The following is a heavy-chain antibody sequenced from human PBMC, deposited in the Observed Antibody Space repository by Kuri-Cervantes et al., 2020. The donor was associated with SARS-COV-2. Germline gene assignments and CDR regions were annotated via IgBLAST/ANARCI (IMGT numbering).Heavy chain of an antibody. CDR3: VRVSLNCAYYRY. CDR2: IWYDGSNK. D-gene: IGHD3-3*01. Sequence: GESLKISCAASGFTFSSYGMHWVRQAPGKGLEWVAVIWYDGSNKYYADSVKGRLTISRGNSKNTLYLQMNSLRAEDTAVYYGVRVSLNCAYYRYWGQGTLVTVSS. CDR1: GFTFSSYG. J-gene: IGHJ4*02. V-gene: IGHV3-33*01.